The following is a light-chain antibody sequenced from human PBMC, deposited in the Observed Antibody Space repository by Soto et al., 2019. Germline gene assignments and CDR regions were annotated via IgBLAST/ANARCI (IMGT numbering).Light chain of an antibody. CDR2: DAS. Sequence: DIQMTQSPSTLSASVGDRVTITCRASQSISFWLAWYQQKPGKAPKLLIYDASSLESGVPSRFSGSGSVTEFTLTISSLQPDDFATYYCQQYNSYPLTFGQGTKVEIK. J-gene: IGKJ1*01. CDR3: QQYNSYPLT. CDR1: QSISFW. V-gene: IGKV1-5*01.